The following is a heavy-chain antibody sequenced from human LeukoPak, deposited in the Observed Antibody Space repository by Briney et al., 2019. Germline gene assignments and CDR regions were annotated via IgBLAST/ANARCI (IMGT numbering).Heavy chain of an antibody. CDR2: ISPSGSSA. CDR3: ARDLDGDPYGMDV. J-gene: IGHJ6*02. D-gene: IGHD3-3*01. Sequence: GASVKVSCKASGHTFTNSYVHWVRQAPGQGLEWMGIISPSGSSADYAQKFQGRISMTRDSSTSTVYMELSSLRSEDTAIYYCARDLDGDPYGMDVWGQGTTVTVSS. CDR1: GHTFTNSY. V-gene: IGHV1-46*01.